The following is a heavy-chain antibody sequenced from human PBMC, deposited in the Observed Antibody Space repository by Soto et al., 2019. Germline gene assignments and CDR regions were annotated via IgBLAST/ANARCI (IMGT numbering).Heavy chain of an antibody. D-gene: IGHD1-26*01. CDR2: IYSTGTT. CDR3: ASSSPSGEQLFFDF. V-gene: IGHV4-4*07. CDR1: NDSIRAYY. J-gene: IGHJ4*02. Sequence: QVQLQESGPGLVKPSETLSLTCTVSNDSIRAYYWNWIRQPAGKGLEWIGRIYSTGTTYYNPSLKSRITMSVDTSKNQFSLRLTSVPAADTAMYYCASSSPSGEQLFFDFWGQGALVTVSS.